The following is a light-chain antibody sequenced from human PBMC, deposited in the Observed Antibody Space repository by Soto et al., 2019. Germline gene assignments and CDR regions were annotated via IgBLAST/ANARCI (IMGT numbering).Light chain of an antibody. CDR2: AAS. J-gene: IGKJ2*01. CDR1: QSVSSN. Sequence: ETVMTQSTATLSVSPGERATLSCRASQSVSSNLAWYQQTPDQAPRLLIFAASTRATGIPARFSGSGSGTEFTLTISSLQSEDFAVYYCQQYNDWPRTFGQGTNLQIK. V-gene: IGKV3-15*01. CDR3: QQYNDWPRT.